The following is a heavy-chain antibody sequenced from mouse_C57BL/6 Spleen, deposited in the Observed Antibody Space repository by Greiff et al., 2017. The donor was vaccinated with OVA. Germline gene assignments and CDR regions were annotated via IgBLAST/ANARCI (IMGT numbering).Heavy chain of an antibody. Sequence: EVKLVESGGGLVKPGGSLKLSCAASGFTFSDYGMHWVRQAPEKGLEWVAYISSGSSTIYYADTVKGRFTISRDNAKNTLFLQMTSLRAEDTAMYYCANWDKGFAYWGQGTLVTVSA. V-gene: IGHV5-17*01. CDR2: ISSGSSTI. CDR1: GFTFSDYG. CDR3: ANWDKGFAY. J-gene: IGHJ3*01. D-gene: IGHD4-1*01.